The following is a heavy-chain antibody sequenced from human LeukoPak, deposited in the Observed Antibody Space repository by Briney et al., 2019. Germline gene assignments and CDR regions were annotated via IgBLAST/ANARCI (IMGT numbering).Heavy chain of an antibody. J-gene: IGHJ4*02. D-gene: IGHD6-13*01. V-gene: IGHV3-23*01. CDR3: AKDRPGYSNLWAY. Sequence: PGGSLRLSCAASGFTFSNYVMSWVRQAPGKGLKWVSSISGSGGGTYYADSVKGGFTISRDSSKNTLYLQMNSLRAEDTAVYYCAKDRPGYSNLWAYWGQGTLVTVSS. CDR2: ISGSGGGT. CDR1: GFTFSNYV.